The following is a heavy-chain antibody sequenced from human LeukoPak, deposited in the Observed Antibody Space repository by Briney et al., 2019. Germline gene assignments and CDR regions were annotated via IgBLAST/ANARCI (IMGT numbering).Heavy chain of an antibody. V-gene: IGHV1-2*02. J-gene: IGHJ4*02. CDR3: ARVRIEAAGRGLDY. Sequence: ASVKVSCKASGYTFTGHYMHWVRQAPGQALEWMGWASPYSGDTNYAQNFEGRVTMTRDTSMSTAFMELSRLTSDDTAVYYCARVRIEAAGRGLDYWGQGTLVTVSS. CDR2: ASPYSGDT. D-gene: IGHD6-13*01. CDR1: GYTFTGHY.